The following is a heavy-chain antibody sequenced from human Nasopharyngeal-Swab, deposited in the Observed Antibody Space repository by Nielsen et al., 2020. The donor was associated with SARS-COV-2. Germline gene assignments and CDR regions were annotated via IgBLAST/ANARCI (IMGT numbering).Heavy chain of an antibody. CDR3: AGALLLFLDY. D-gene: IGHD3-10*01. V-gene: IGHV3-30*04. CDR1: GFTFSSYA. Sequence: GSLRLSCAASGFTFSSYAMHWVRQAPGKGLEWVAVISYDGSNKYYADSVKGRFTISRDNSKNTLYLQMNSLRAEDTAVYYCAGALLLFLDYWGQGTLVTVSS. CDR2: ISYDGSNK. J-gene: IGHJ4*02.